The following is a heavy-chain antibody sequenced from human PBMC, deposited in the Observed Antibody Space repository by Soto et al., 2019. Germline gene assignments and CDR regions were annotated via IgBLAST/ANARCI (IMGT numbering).Heavy chain of an antibody. Sequence: SLTRSVTSTVAGGYIFSYYWSCIRKQPGKGLEWIGYIYYSGSTNYNPSLKSRVTISVDTSKNQFSLKLSSVTAADTAVYYCARYDYGDPKEKYYYYYYYMDVWGKGTTVTVSS. CDR2: IYYSGST. CDR1: GGYIFSYY. D-gene: IGHD4-17*01. J-gene: IGHJ6*03. V-gene: IGHV4-59*08. CDR3: ARYDYGDPKEKYYYYYYYMDV.